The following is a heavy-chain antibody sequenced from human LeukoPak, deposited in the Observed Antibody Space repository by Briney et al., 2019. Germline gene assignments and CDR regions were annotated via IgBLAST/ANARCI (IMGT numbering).Heavy chain of an antibody. J-gene: IGHJ4*02. D-gene: IGHD2-15*01. CDR1: GFTFSSYG. V-gene: IGHV3-30*03. CDR2: ISYDGSNK. CDR3: ARAISNLCSGGSCPRPFDY. Sequence: GGSLRLSCAASGFTFSSYGMHWVRQAPGKGLEWVAVISYDGSNKYYADSVKGRFTISRDNAKNSLYLQMNSLRAEDTAVYYCARAISNLCSGGSCPRPFDYWGQGTLVTVSS.